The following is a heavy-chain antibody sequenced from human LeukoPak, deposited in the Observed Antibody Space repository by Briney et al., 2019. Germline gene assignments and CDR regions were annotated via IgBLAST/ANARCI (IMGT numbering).Heavy chain of an antibody. CDR1: GGSISSYY. J-gene: IGHJ5*02. V-gene: IGHV4-59*01. Sequence: SETLSLTCTVSGGSISSYYWSWIRQPPGKGLEWIGYIYYSGSTNYNPSLKSRVTISVDTSKNQFSLKLSSVTAADTAVYYCARDSGTTGEVKFDPWGQGILVTVSS. CDR3: ARDSGTTGEVKFDP. CDR2: IYYSGST. D-gene: IGHD3-10*01.